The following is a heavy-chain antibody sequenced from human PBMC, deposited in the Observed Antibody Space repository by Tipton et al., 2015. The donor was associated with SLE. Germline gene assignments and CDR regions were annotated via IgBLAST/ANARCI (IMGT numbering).Heavy chain of an antibody. J-gene: IGHJ4*02. CDR3: ARGPFWSGSWDY. CDR2: IYYSGST. Sequence: LRLSCTVSGGSIRSGGYYWGWIRQPPGKGLEWIGSIYYSGSTYYNPSLKSRVTISVDTSKNQFSLKLSSVTAADTAVYYCARGPFWSGSWDYWGQGTLVTVSS. D-gene: IGHD3-3*01. V-gene: IGHV4-39*07. CDR1: GGSIRSGGYY.